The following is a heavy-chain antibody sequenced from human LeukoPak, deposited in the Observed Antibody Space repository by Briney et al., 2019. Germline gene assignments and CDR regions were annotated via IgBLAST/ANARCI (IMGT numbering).Heavy chain of an antibody. CDR1: GGSFSGYY. V-gene: IGHV4-34*09. Sequence: SETLSLTCAVNGGSFSGYYWSWIRQPPGKGLEWIGEINHSGSTNYNPSLKSRVTISVDTSKNQFSLKLSSVTAADTAVYYCARKDTVVVDYWGQGTLVTVSS. D-gene: IGHD4-23*01. CDR2: INHSGST. CDR3: ARKDTVVVDY. J-gene: IGHJ4*02.